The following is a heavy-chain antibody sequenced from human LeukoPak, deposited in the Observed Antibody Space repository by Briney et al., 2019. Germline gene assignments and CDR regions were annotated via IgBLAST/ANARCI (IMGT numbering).Heavy chain of an antibody. J-gene: IGHJ4*02. V-gene: IGHV3-74*01. Sequence: TGGSLRLSCAASGFTFSSYWMHWVRQAPGKGLVWVSRINSDGSSTSYADSVKGRFTISRDNAKTTLYLQMNSLRAEDTAVYYCARGYCSGGSCYRPFDYWGQGTLVTVSS. CDR1: GFTFSSYW. D-gene: IGHD2-15*01. CDR3: ARGYCSGGSCYRPFDY. CDR2: INSDGSST.